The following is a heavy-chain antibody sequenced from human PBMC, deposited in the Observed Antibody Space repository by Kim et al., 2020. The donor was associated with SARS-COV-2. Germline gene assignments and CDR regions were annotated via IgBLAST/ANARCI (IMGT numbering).Heavy chain of an antibody. CDR2: IYYSGST. CDR1: GGSMRNYY. CDR3: ARGDRQGGSGGLWVDP. J-gene: IGHJ5*02. Sequence: SETLSLTCTVSGGSMRNYYWNWIRQPPGKGMEWIGYIYYSGSTNYNSSLKSRVSMSVDTSKKQFSLKLNSVTAADTAIYFCARGDRQGGSGGLWVDPWGRGILVTVSS. D-gene: IGHD2-15*01. V-gene: IGHV4-59*01.